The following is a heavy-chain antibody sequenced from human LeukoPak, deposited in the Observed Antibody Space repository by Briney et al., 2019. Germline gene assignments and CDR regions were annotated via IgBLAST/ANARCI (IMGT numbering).Heavy chain of an antibody. D-gene: IGHD3-9*01. J-gene: IGHJ4*02. V-gene: IGHV3-72*01. CDR2: TRKKANSYTT. Sequence: PGGALRLSCAATEFTFTDHYMDWVPQAPGGGGEWVGRTRKKANSYTTQYAASVKCRFTHSRSDSKNSLNLKMNILKTEDKAVYYCARWDSAVTGYYWGQGTLVTVSS. CDR3: ARWDSAVTGYY. CDR1: EFTFTDHY.